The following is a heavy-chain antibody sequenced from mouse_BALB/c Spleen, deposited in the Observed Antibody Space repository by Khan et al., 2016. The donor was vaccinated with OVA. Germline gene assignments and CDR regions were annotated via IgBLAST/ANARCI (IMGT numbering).Heavy chain of an antibody. Sequence: QLQQPGAELAKPGASVKMSCKASGYTFTSYWMHRVKQRPGQGLEWIGYINPTTDYTEYNQIFKDKATLTADKSSSTAYMQLSSLTSEDSAVYYCVNHGSSSAWFTYWGQGTLVTVSA. CDR1: GYTFTSYW. CDR3: VNHGSSSAWFTY. D-gene: IGHD1-1*01. CDR2: INPTTDYT. V-gene: IGHV1-7*01. J-gene: IGHJ3*01.